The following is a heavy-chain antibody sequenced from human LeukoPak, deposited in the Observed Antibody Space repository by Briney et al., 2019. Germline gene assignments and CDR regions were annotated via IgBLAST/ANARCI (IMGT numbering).Heavy chain of an antibody. CDR1: GFTLSSYA. CDR2: IRNDGNNK. V-gene: IGHV3-30*02. CDR3: TKITGLSPGAFDY. D-gene: IGHD3-16*01. J-gene: IGHJ4*02. Sequence: PGGSLRLSCAASGFTLSSYAMSWVRQAPGKGLGWVSFIRNDGNNKYYADSVKGRFTISRDNSKNTLYLQMNSLRAEDTAVYYCTKITGLSPGAFDYWGPGTLVTVSS.